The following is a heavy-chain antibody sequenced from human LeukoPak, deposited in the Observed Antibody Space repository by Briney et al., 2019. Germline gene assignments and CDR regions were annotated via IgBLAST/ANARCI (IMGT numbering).Heavy chain of an antibody. V-gene: IGHV4-4*07. CDR1: GGSISSYY. CDR3: ARGFSSWDAFDI. J-gene: IGHJ3*02. CDR2: IYTSGST. D-gene: IGHD6-13*01. Sequence: SETLSLTCTVSGGSISSYYWSWIRQPAGKGLEWIGRIYTSGSTNYNPSLKSRVTMSVDTFKNQFSLKLSSVTAADTAVYYCARGFSSWDAFDIWGQGTMVTVSS.